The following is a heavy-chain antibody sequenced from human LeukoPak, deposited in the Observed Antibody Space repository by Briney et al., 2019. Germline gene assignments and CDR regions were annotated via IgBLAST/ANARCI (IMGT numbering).Heavy chain of an antibody. CDR3: AREGYCSSTSCYNWFDP. J-gene: IGHJ5*02. Sequence: ASVKVSCKASGGTSSSYAISWVRQAPGQGLEWMGRIIPILGIANYAQKFQGRVTITADKSTSTAYMELSSLRSEDTAVYYCAREGYCSSTSCYNWFDPWGQGTLVTVSS. CDR2: IIPILGIA. V-gene: IGHV1-69*04. D-gene: IGHD2-2*01. CDR1: GGTSSSYA.